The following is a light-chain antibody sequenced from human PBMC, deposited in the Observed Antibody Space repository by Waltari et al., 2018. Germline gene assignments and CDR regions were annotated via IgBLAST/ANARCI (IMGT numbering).Light chain of an antibody. CDR3: QQYDGSVLT. Sequence: IVLTQSPDTLSLSPGERATLSCRASQSVTSISLDWLQQKPGKAPRLVIYVKSNRVTGFPDRFSGSGSGTDFTRTISRLEPEDFAMYYCQQYDGSVLTFGGGTKVEL. CDR1: QSVTSIS. J-gene: IGKJ4*01. CDR2: VKS. V-gene: IGKV3-20*01.